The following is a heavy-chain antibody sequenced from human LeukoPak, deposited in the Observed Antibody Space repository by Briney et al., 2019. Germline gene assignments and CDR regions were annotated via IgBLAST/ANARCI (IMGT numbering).Heavy chain of an antibody. V-gene: IGHV4-4*07. CDR2: IYTSGST. D-gene: IGHD2-15*01. CDR1: GGSISSYY. J-gene: IGHJ5*02. CDR3: ARDGDDCSGGSCYRRPGEFDP. Sequence: KSSETLSLTCTVSGGSISSYYWSWIRQPAGKGLEWIGRIYTSGSTNYNPSLKSRVTMSVDTSKNQFSLKLSSVTAAGTAVYYCARDGDDCSGGSCYRRPGEFDPWGQGTLVTVSS.